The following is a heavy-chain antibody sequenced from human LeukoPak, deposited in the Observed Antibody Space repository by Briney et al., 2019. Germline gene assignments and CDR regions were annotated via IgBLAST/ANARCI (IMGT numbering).Heavy chain of an antibody. CDR3: ASATGDY. D-gene: IGHD1-1*01. J-gene: IGHJ4*02. V-gene: IGHV3-48*02. CDR2: ISSSSTTI. Sequence: GGSLRLSCAASGITLSSYSMNWVRQAPGKGLEWDSYISSSSTTIYYADSVKGRFTISRDNAKNSLYLQMNSLRDDDTAVYYCASATGDYWGQGTLVTVSS. CDR1: GITLSSYS.